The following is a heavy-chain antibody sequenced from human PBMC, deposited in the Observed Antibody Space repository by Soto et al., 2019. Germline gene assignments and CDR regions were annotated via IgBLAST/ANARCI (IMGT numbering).Heavy chain of an antibody. D-gene: IGHD5-18*01. J-gene: IGHJ4*02. Sequence: SGPTLVNPTQTLTLTCTLSGFSLSANGVGVGWIRQPPRKALEWLAFIYWDDDKRYSPSLRSRLTITKDTSKNQVVLAMTNMDPVDTATYYCAHIYNYGSVYWGQGSLVTVSS. V-gene: IGHV2-5*02. CDR1: GFSLSANGVG. CDR2: IYWDDDK. CDR3: AHIYNYGSVY.